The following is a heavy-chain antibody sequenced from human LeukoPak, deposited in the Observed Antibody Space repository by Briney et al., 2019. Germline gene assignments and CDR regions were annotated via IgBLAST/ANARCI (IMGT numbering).Heavy chain of an antibody. CDR1: GGSISSYY. CDR2: IYYSGST. D-gene: IGHD3-3*01. CDR3: ARVALWSGYINDNAFDI. V-gene: IGHV4-59*01. J-gene: IGHJ3*02. Sequence: PSETLSLTCTVSGGSISSYYWSWIRQPPGKGLEWIGDIYYSGSTNYNPSLKSRVTISVDTSKNQFSLKLSSVTAADTAVYYCARVALWSGYINDNAFDIWGQGTMVTVSS.